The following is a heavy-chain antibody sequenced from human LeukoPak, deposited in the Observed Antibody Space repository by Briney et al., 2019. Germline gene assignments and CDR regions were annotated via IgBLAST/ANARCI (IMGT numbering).Heavy chain of an antibody. CDR2: IYYSGNT. D-gene: IGHD1-26*01. CDR1: GDSISSSNYY. V-gene: IGHV4-39*07. J-gene: IGHJ4*02. Sequence: SETLSLTYTVSGDSISSSNYYWGWIRQPPGKGLEWIGTIYYSGNTYYNPSLKSRVTISVDTSKNQFSLKLSSVAAADTAVYYCARSGFGATNIYSYFDYWGQGTLVTVSS. CDR3: ARSGFGATNIYSYFDY.